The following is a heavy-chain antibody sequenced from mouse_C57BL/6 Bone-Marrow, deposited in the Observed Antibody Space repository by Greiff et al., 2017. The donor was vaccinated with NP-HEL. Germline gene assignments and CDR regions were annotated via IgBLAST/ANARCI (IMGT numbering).Heavy chain of an antibody. CDR2: IYPRSGNT. CDR3: ERPRLPLYYAMDY. D-gene: IGHD5-5*01. J-gene: IGHJ4*01. CDR1: GYTFTSYG. V-gene: IGHV1-81*01. Sequence: VKLMESGAELARPGASVKLSCKASGYTFTSYGISWVKQRTGQGLEWIGEIYPRSGNTYYNEKFKGKATLTADKSSSTAYMELRSQTSEDSAVVFCERPRLPLYYAMDYWGQGTSVTVSS.